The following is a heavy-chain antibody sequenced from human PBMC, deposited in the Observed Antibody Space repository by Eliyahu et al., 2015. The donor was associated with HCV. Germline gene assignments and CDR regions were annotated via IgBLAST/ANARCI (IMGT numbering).Heavy chain of an antibody. D-gene: IGHD3-22*01. CDR3: TTVERYYYDSSGYYYAAFDI. CDR2: IKSKTDGXTT. Sequence: EVQLVESGGGLVXPGGSLRLSCAASGFTXSNAWXXWVRQAPGKGLGWVXRIKSKTDGXTTDYAAPVKGRFTISRDDSKNTLYLQMNSLKTEDTAVYYCTTVERYYYDSSGYYYAAFDIWGQGTMVTVSS. V-gene: IGHV3-15*01. J-gene: IGHJ3*02. CDR1: GFTXSNAW.